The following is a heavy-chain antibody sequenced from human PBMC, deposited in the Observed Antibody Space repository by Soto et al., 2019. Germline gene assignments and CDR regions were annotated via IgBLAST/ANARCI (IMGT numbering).Heavy chain of an antibody. CDR1: GFTFSSYE. CDR2: ISSSGSTI. V-gene: IGHV3-48*03. CDR3: ARGPRNWFDP. Sequence: GGSLRLSCAASGFTFSSYEMNWVRQAPGKGLEWVSCISSSGSTIYYADSVKGRFTISRDNAKNPLYLQMNSLRAEDTAVYYCARGPRNWFDPWGQGTLVTVSS. J-gene: IGHJ5*02.